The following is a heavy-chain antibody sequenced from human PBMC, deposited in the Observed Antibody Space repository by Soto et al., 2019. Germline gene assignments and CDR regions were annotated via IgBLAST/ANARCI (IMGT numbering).Heavy chain of an antibody. Sequence: PGGSLRLSCAASGFTFSSYSMNWVRQAPGKGLEWVSSISSSSSYIYYADSVKGRFTISRDNAKNSLYLQMNSLRAEDTALYYCAKDVDYGVPGYGMDVWGQGTTVTVSS. D-gene: IGHD4-17*01. V-gene: IGHV3-21*04. CDR1: GFTFSSYS. CDR2: ISSSSSYI. CDR3: AKDVDYGVPGYGMDV. J-gene: IGHJ6*02.